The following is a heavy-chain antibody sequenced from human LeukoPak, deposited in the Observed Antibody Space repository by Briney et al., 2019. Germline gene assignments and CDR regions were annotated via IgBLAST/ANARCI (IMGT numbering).Heavy chain of an antibody. CDR2: IYPGDSDT. D-gene: IGHD2-2*01. CDR3: ATREGYCSSTSCQYYFDY. Sequence: GESLKISCKGSGYSFTSYWIGWVRQMPGKGLEWMGIIYPGDSDTRYSPSFQGQVTIPADKSISTAYLQWSSLKASDTAMYYCATREGYCSSTSCQYYFDYWGQGTLVTVSS. CDR1: GYSFTSYW. V-gene: IGHV5-51*01. J-gene: IGHJ4*02.